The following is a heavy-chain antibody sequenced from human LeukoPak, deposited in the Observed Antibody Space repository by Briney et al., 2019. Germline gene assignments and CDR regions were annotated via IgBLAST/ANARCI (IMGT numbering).Heavy chain of an antibody. Sequence: GGSLRLSCAASGFTFSHYAMSWVRQAPGKGLEWGSVISAGGGSTYYADSVKGRFTISRDNSKSTLYLQMNSLRAEDTAVYYCAKLPPYDILTGYYSGYYFHYWGQGTLVTVSS. J-gene: IGHJ4*02. CDR3: AKLPPYDILTGYYSGYYFHY. CDR1: GFTFSHYA. CDR2: ISAGGGST. D-gene: IGHD3-9*01. V-gene: IGHV3-23*01.